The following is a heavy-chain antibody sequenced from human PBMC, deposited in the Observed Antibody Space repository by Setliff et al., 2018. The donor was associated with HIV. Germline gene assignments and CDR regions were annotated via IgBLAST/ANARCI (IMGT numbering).Heavy chain of an antibody. CDR1: SGSFSGYY. J-gene: IGHJ4*02. V-gene: IGHV4-59*01. CDR3: ARAVNFDY. Sequence: SETLSLTCAVYSGSFSGYYWSWIRQPPGKGLEWIGYIYVHNSERTNYNPSLTSRVTISVDTSRNQFSLKLTSVTAADTAIYYCARAVNFDYWGQGTQVTVSS. D-gene: IGHD6-19*01. CDR2: IYVHNSERT.